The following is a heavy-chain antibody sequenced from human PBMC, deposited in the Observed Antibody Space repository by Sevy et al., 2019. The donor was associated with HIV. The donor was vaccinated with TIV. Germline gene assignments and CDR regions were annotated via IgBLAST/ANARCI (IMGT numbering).Heavy chain of an antibody. J-gene: IGHJ4*02. Sequence: GGSLRLSCAASGFTLSRTGMIWVRQAPGKGLEWVSGISGSGFSTNYADSVKGRFTISRDNSKNTLYLQMNSLRGEDTAGYYFAKDPDDTYDYGEHSDYWGQGTLVTVSS. CDR1: GFTLSRTG. V-gene: IGHV3-23*01. CDR2: ISGSGFST. CDR3: AKDPDDTYDYGEHSDY. D-gene: IGHD4-17*01.